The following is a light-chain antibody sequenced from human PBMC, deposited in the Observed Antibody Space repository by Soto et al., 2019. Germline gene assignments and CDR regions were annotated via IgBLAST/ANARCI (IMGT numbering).Light chain of an antibody. CDR1: SSNIGAGSD. J-gene: IGLJ2*01. V-gene: IGLV1-40*01. Sequence: QLVLTQPPSVSGAPGQRVTISCTGSSSNIGAGSDVHWYQQLPGTAPKLLISGNSNRPSGVPDRFSGSKSGTSASLAITGLQAEDEADYYCQSYDSSLSGPVFGGGTKLTVL. CDR3: QSYDSSLSGPV. CDR2: GNS.